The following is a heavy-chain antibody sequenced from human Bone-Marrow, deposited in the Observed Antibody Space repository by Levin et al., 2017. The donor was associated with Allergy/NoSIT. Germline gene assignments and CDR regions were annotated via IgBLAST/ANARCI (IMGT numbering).Heavy chain of an antibody. J-gene: IGHJ6*03. V-gene: IGHV1-8*01. CDR2: MSPNTGNT. Sequence: PGESLKISCKASGYTFTTYDITWVRQAPGQGLEWMGWMSPNTGNTGYAQRFQDRVTMTRNTSIVTAYMELSSLRPEDTAVYYCARGKNQPRYSYYYMDVWGEGTTVTVSS. CDR1: GYTFTTYD. CDR3: ARGKNQPRYSYYYMDV.